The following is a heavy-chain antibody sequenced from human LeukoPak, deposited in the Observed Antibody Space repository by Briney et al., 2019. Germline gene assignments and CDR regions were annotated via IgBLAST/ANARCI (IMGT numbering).Heavy chain of an antibody. J-gene: IGHJ4*02. V-gene: IGHV3-21*06. CDR2: ISSSSYI. CDR1: GFTFNSYT. CDR3: ARILDSAWGELGY. Sequence: GGSLRLSCAASGFTFNSYTMNWVRQAPGKGLEWVSSISSSSYIYYSDSVKGRFTISRDNVKNSLYLQMNSLRAEDTAVYYCARILDSAWGELGYWGQGTLVTVSS. D-gene: IGHD6-19*01.